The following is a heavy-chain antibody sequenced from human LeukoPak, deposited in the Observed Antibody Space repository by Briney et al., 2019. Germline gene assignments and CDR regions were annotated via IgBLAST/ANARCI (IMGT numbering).Heavy chain of an antibody. D-gene: IGHD2-8*02. CDR3: ARTSATTGLFYAFDI. J-gene: IGHJ3*02. CDR1: GFAFSNFA. Sequence: GGSLRLSCAASGFAFSNFAMHWVRQAPGKGLEWVAVTSSDGTNKYFADSVKGRFAISRDNSKNTLFLQMNSLTPEDTATYNCARTSATTGLFYAFDIWGQGTMVTVS. CDR2: TSSDGTNK. V-gene: IGHV3-30*09.